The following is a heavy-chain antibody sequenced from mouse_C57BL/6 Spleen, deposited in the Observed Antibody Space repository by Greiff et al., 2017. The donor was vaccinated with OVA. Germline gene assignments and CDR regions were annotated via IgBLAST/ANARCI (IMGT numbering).Heavy chain of an antibody. V-gene: IGHV5-16*01. Sequence: EVQVVESEGGLVQPGSSMKLSCTASGFTFSDYYMAWVRQVPEKGLEWVANINYDGSSTYYLDSLKSRFIISRDNAKNILYLQMSSLKSEDTATYYCARDHDAMDYWGQGTSVTVSS. CDR3: ARDHDAMDY. CDR1: GFTFSDYY. J-gene: IGHJ4*01. CDR2: INYDGSST.